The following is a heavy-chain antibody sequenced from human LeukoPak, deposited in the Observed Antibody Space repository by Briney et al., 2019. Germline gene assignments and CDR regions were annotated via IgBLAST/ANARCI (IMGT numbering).Heavy chain of an antibody. CDR2: TRDRARSYRT. Sequence: GGSLSLSSRASGFTCNSYAMACVRQAQGKGLEWVGRTRDRARSYRTQYAPSVEDRFSISRDESKNSVFLQMNSLQPEDTAVYYCARDGAEGDDSAVDVWGQGTMVTVSS. V-gene: IGHV3-72*01. CDR3: ARDGAEGDDSAVDV. D-gene: IGHD2-21*01. CDR1: GFTCNSYA. J-gene: IGHJ3*01.